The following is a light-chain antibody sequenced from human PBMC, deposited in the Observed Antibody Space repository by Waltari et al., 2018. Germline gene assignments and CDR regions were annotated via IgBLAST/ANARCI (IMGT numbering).Light chain of an antibody. J-gene: IGKJ1*01. V-gene: IGKV3D-15*01. CDR3: HQYNRWPRT. Sequence: EIVMTQSPATLSVSPGERATLSCRASQIVSNNLAWYQQKPGQTPRLLTYGASIRATGIPARFSGSGSGTEFTLTISSLQSEDFAVYYCHQYNRWPRTFGQGTKVEIK. CDR2: GAS. CDR1: QIVSNN.